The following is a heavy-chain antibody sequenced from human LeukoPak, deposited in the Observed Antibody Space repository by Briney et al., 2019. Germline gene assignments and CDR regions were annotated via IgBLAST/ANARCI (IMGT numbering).Heavy chain of an antibody. D-gene: IGHD3-9*01. Sequence: PGGSLRLSCAASGFTFSDYYMSWIRQAPGKGLEWVSYISSSGSTIYYADSVKGRFTISRDNAKNSLYLQMNSLRAEDTAVYYCARASRITIFLNAFDTWGQGTMVTVSS. V-gene: IGHV3-11*01. CDR3: ARASRITIFLNAFDT. J-gene: IGHJ3*02. CDR1: GFTFSDYY. CDR2: ISSSGSTI.